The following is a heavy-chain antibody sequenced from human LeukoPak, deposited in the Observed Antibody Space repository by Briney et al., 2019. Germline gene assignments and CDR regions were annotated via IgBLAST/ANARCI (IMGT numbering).Heavy chain of an antibody. J-gene: IGHJ3*02. CDR1: GGSISSGDYY. CDR3: ARRRSLYYDFWSGYGEGAFDI. Sequence: SETLSLTCTVSGGSISSGDYYWSWIRQHPGKGLEWIGYIYYSGSTYYNPSLKSRVTISVDTSKNQFSLKLSSVTAADTAVYYCARRRSLYYDFWSGYGEGAFDIWGQGTMVTVSS. CDR2: IYYSGST. V-gene: IGHV4-31*03. D-gene: IGHD3-3*01.